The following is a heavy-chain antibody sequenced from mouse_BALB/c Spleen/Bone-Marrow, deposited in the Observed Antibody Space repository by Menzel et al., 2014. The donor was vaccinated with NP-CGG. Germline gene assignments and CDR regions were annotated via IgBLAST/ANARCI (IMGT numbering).Heavy chain of an antibody. Sequence: EVKLMESGGGLVQPGGSLNLSCAASGFDFXRYWMSWARQAPGKGQEWIGEINPGSSTINYTPSLKDKFIISRDNAKNTLYLQMSKVRSEDTALYYCARLAVWGAMDYWGQGTSVTVSS. D-gene: IGHD2-10*02. J-gene: IGHJ4*01. CDR1: GFDFXRYW. CDR2: INPGSSTI. V-gene: IGHV4-2*02. CDR3: ARLAVWGAMDY.